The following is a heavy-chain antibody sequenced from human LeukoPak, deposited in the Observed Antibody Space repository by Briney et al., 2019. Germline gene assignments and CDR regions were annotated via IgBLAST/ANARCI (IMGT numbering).Heavy chain of an antibody. CDR3: ARGTTVTSDYHYFGMDV. CDR1: GYTFTAHY. V-gene: IGHV1-2*02. J-gene: IGHJ6*02. Sequence: ASVKVSSTASGYTFTAHYMHWVRLAPGQRLDWIGWINPNSGGSNYAQKFQGRVTMTRDTSISTAYMELSRLRSDDTAVYYCARGTTVTSDYHYFGMDVWGQGTTVTVPS. D-gene: IGHD4-17*01. CDR2: INPNSGGS.